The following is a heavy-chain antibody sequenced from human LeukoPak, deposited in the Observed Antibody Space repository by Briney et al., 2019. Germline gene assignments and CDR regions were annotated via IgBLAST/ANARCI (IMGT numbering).Heavy chain of an antibody. CDR2: ISGSSSYI. V-gene: IGHV3-21*04. CDR1: GFTFSSYT. D-gene: IGHD1-26*01. CDR3: AKKYTVGGSFDFDY. Sequence: PGGSLRLSCAASGFTFSSYTINWVRQAPGKGLEWVSSISGSSSYIDYADSLKGRFTISRDNAKNSLYLQMNSLRVEDTAVYYCAKKYTVGGSFDFDYWGQGTLVTVSS. J-gene: IGHJ4*02.